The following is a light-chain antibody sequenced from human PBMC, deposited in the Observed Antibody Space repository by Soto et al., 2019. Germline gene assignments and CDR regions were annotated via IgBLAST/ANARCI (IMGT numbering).Light chain of an antibody. J-gene: IGKJ5*01. Sequence: EIVLTQSPGTLSFSPGEIATLSCRASQSVSSSYLAWYQQNPGQAPRLLIYGASNRATGIPDRFSGSGSGTDFTRTISRLEHEDFAVYYCQQYGSSPPVTFGQGTRLEIK. V-gene: IGKV3-20*01. CDR1: QSVSSSY. CDR3: QQYGSSPPVT. CDR2: GAS.